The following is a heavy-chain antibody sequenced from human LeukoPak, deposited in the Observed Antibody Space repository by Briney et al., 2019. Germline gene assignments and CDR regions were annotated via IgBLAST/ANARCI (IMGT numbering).Heavy chain of an antibody. J-gene: IGHJ4*02. D-gene: IGHD2/OR15-2a*01. CDR1: GFTFTDHY. CDR2: IGPHSTFT. CDR3: VREGEGPLSKDFDY. V-gene: IGHV1-2*02. Sequence: ASMKVSCKSSGFTFTDHYIHWVRQGPGQGLEWIGYIGPHSTFTSSPQEFQGRVTMTRDASMSTAYMELTRLTSDDTSVYYCVREGEGPLSKDFDYWGQGTLVTVSS.